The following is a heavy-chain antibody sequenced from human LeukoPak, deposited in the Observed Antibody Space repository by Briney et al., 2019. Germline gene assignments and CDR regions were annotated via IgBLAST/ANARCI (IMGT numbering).Heavy chain of an antibody. V-gene: IGHV1-2*06. Sequence: ASVKVSCKASGYTFTGYYMHWVRQAPGQGLEWMGRINPNSGGTNYAQQFQGRVTMTRDTSISTAYKELSRLRSDDTAVYYCARGDYGDYAFDPWGQGTLVTVSS. J-gene: IGHJ5*02. CDR1: GYTFTGYY. D-gene: IGHD4-17*01. CDR3: ARGDYGDYAFDP. CDR2: INPNSGGT.